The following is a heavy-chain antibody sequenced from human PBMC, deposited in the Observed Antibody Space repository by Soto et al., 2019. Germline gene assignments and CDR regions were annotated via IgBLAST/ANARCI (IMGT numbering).Heavy chain of an antibody. Sequence: EVQLLESGGGLVQPGGSLRLSCAASGFRFSDYEMSWARQAPGKGLEWVSFISDTGHTTRYADSVEGRFTISRDNSKNTLYLEMNNLRTDDTAVYHCAQGGYLAYWGQGSLVTVSS. CDR1: GFRFSDYE. CDR3: AQGGYLAY. CDR2: ISDTGHTT. J-gene: IGHJ4*02. D-gene: IGHD5-18*01. V-gene: IGHV3-23*01.